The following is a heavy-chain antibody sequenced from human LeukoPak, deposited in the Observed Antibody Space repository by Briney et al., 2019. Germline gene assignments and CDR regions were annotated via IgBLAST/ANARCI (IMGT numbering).Heavy chain of an antibody. CDR2: ISAYNGNT. D-gene: IGHD6-13*01. CDR1: GYTFTSYG. V-gene: IGHV1-18*01. J-gene: IGHJ4*02. Sequence: ASVKVSCKASGYTFTSYGISWVRQAPGQGLEWMGWISAYNGNTNYAQKLQGRVTMTTDTSTSTAYMELRSLRSDDTAVYYCARVTQLVRTPSGGYFDYWGQGTLVTVSS. CDR3: ARVTQLVRTPSGGYFDY.